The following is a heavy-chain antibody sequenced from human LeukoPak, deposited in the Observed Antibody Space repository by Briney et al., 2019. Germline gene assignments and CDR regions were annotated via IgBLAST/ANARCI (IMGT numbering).Heavy chain of an antibody. CDR2: ISSSGSTI. D-gene: IGHD3-9*01. CDR1: GFIFSDYY. V-gene: IGHV3-11*04. CDR3: ARDTVLTGYYYFDY. J-gene: IGHJ4*02. Sequence: GGSLRLSCAACGFIFSDYYMSWIRQAPGRGLEWVSYISSSGSTIYYADSVKGRFTISRDNAKNSLYLQMNSLRAEDTAVYYCARDTVLTGYYYFDYWGQGTLVTV.